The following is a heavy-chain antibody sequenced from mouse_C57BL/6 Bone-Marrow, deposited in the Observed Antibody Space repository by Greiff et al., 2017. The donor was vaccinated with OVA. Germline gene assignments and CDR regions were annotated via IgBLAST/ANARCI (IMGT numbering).Heavy chain of an antibody. CDR1: GYTFTSYW. CDR2: IYPGSGST. D-gene: IGHD1-1*01. Sequence: VQLVESGAELVKPGASVKMSCKASGYTFTSYWITWVKQRPGQGLEWIGDIYPGSGSTNYNEKFKSKATLTVDTSSSTAYMQLSSLTSEDSAVYYCARDYYGRLDYWGQGTTLTVSS. J-gene: IGHJ2*01. V-gene: IGHV1-55*01. CDR3: ARDYYGRLDY.